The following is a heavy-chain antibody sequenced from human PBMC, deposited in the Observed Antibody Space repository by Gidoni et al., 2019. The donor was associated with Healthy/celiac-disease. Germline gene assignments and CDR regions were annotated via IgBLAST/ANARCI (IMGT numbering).Heavy chain of an antibody. CDR3: ARDRGYNCNYAAFDI. J-gene: IGHJ3*02. CDR1: GFTFSSYS. Sequence: VQLVESGGGLVKPGGSLRLSCAASGFTFSSYSMNWVRQAPGKGLEWVSSISSSSSYIYYADSVKGRFTISRDHAKNSLYLPMNSLRAEDTAVYSCARDRGYNCNYAAFDIWGQGTMVTVSS. CDR2: ISSSSSYI. D-gene: IGHD1-7*01. V-gene: IGHV3-21*01.